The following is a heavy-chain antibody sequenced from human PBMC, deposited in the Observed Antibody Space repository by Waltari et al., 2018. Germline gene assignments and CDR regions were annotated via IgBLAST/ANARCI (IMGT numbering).Heavy chain of an antibody. V-gene: IGHV1-2*06. CDR1: GYTFTGYY. D-gene: IGHD1-1*01. J-gene: IGHJ3*02. CDR3: ARDNEGRTGTTWGGAFDI. CDR2: INPNSGGT. Sequence: QVQLVQSGAEVKKPGASVKVSCKASGYTFTGYYMHWVRQAPGQGLEWMGRINPNSGGTNYAQKFQGRVTMTRDTSISTAYMELSRLRSDDTAVYYCARDNEGRTGTTWGGAFDIWGQGTMVTVSS.